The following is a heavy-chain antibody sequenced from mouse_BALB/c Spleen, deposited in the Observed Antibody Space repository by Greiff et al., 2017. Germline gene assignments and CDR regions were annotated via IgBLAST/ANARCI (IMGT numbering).Heavy chain of an antibody. J-gene: IGHJ4*01. CDR3: ARARATSDMDY. CDR2: IDPANGNT. V-gene: IGHV14-3*02. Sequence: EVQLKESGAELVKPGASVKLSCTASGFNIKDTYMHWVKQRPEQGLEWIGRIDPANGNTKYDPKFQGKATITADTSSNTAYLQLSSLTSEDTAVYYCARARATSDMDYWGQGTSVTVSS. CDR1: GFNIKDTY. D-gene: IGHD3-1*01.